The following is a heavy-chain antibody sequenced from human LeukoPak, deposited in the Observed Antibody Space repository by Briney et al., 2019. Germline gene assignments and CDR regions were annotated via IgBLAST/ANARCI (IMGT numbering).Heavy chain of an antibody. V-gene: IGHV3-73*01. CDR1: GFTFSGSA. CDR2: IRSKANSYAT. J-gene: IGHJ6*03. CDR3: TRLAHYYYYMDV. Sequence: AGGSLRLSCAASGFTFSGSAMHWVRQASGKGLEWVGRIRSKANSYATAYAASVKGRFTISRDDSKNTAYLQMNSLKTEDTAVYYCTRLAHYYYYMDVWGKGTTVTISS.